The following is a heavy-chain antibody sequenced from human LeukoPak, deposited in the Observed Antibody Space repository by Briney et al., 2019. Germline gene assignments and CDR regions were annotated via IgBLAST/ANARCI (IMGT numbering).Heavy chain of an antibody. Sequence: SETLALTCTVSGYSMSSGYYWGWIRQPPGKGLEWIGIIYHSGSTYYNPSLKSRVTISVDTSKNQFSLKLSSVTAADTPVYYCARGHDYDFWSRYYFGYWGQGTLVTVSS. CDR3: ARGHDYDFWSRYYFGY. D-gene: IGHD3-3*01. V-gene: IGHV4-38-2*02. CDR1: GYSMSSGYY. CDR2: IYHSGST. J-gene: IGHJ4*02.